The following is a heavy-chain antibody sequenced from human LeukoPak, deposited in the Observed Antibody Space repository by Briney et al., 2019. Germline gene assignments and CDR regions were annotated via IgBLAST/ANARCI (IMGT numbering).Heavy chain of an antibody. CDR3: ARGGGANYYDSSGYYPSGWFDP. V-gene: IGHV1-69*01. CDR1: GGTFSSYA. J-gene: IGHJ5*02. CDR2: IIPIFGTA. Sequence: GSSVKVSCKASGGTFSSYAISWVRQAPGQGLEWMGGIIPIFGTANYAQKFQGRVTITADESTSTAYMELSSLRSEDTAVYYCARGGGANYYDSSGYYPSGWFDPWGQGTLVTVSS. D-gene: IGHD3-22*01.